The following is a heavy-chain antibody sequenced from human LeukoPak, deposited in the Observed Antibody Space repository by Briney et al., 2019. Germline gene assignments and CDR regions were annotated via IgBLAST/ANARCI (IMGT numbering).Heavy chain of an antibody. J-gene: IGHJ6*04. V-gene: IGHV3-48*03. D-gene: IGHD3-10*02. CDR1: GFTFRRYA. CDR2: ISSSGSTI. CDR3: AELGITMIGGV. Sequence: PGGSLRLSCAGSGFTFRRYAMSWVRQAPGKGLEWVSYISSSGSTIYYADSVKGRFTISRDSAKNSLYLQMNSLRAEDTAVYYCAELGITMIGGVWGKGTTVTISS.